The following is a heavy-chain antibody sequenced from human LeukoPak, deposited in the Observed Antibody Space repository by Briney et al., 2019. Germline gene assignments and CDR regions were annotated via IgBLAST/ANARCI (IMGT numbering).Heavy chain of an antibody. V-gene: IGHV3-23*01. CDR3: AKDLVVGALDY. CDR2: ISGSGGST. J-gene: IGHJ4*02. Sequence: GGSLRLSCAASGFTFSDSYMTWIRQAPGKGLEWVSSISGSGGSTDYADSVKGRFTISRDNSRNMVFLQMNSLRADDTAVYYCAKDLVVGALDYWGQGTLVTVSS. D-gene: IGHD1-26*01. CDR1: GFTFSDSY.